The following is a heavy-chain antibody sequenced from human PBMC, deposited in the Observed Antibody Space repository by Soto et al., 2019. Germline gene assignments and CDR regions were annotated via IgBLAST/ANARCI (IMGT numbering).Heavy chain of an antibody. CDR2: IYYSGYT. J-gene: IGHJ4*02. CDR1: GGSMSRYY. Sequence: QVQLQESGPGLVKPSETLSLTCTVSGGSMSRYYWIWIRQAPGKGLEWIGYIYYSGYTKYDPSLKRRVTMSGDTSKNQFSLKLSSVTAADTAVYYCAGGMAPIELDFWGQGTLVTASS. V-gene: IGHV4-59*01. CDR3: AGGMAPIELDF. D-gene: IGHD3-16*01.